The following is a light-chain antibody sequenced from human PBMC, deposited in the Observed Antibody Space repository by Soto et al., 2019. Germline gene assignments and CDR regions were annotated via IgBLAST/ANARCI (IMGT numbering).Light chain of an antibody. J-gene: IGLJ2*01. CDR2: EVS. CDR3: CSYAGSV. V-gene: IGLV2-23*02. Sequence: QSVLTQPASVSGSPGQSITISCTGTSSDVGSYNLVSWYQQHPGKAPKLMIYEVSKRPSGVSNRFPGSKSGNTASLTISGLQAEDEADYYCCSYAGSVFGGGTKVTVL. CDR1: SSDVGSYNL.